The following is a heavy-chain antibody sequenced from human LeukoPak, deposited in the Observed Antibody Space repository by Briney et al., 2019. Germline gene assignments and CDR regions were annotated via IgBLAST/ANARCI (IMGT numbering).Heavy chain of an antibody. CDR1: GYTFTSYY. Sequence: ASVKVSCKASGYTFTSYYMHWVRQAPGQGLERMGIINPSGGSTSYAQKFQGRVTMTRDTSTSTVYMELSSLRSEDTAVYYCARVRSGYYPRYAFDIWGQGTMVTVSS. CDR2: INPSGGST. J-gene: IGHJ3*02. CDR3: ARVRSGYYPRYAFDI. D-gene: IGHD3-22*01. V-gene: IGHV1-46*01.